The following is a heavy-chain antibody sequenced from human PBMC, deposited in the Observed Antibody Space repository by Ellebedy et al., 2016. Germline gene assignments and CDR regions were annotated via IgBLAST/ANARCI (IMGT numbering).Heavy chain of an antibody. CDR3: ARVSDFLGVEDY. Sequence: GGSLRLSCAASGFTFSSYSMTWVRQAPGKGLEWVSSISSSSSYIYYADSVKGRFTISRDNAKNSRYLQMNSLRAEDTAVYYCARVSDFLGVEDYWGQGTLVTVSS. CDR1: GFTFSSYS. D-gene: IGHD3-3*01. V-gene: IGHV3-21*01. J-gene: IGHJ4*02. CDR2: ISSSSSYI.